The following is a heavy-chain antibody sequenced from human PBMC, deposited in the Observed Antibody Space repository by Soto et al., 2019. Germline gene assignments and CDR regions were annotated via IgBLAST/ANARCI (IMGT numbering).Heavy chain of an antibody. CDR3: AGGRGRQQLVMSYYYGMDV. Sequence: QVQLQQWGAGLLKPSETLSLTCAVYGGSFSGYYWSWIRQPPGKGLEWIGEINHSGSTNYNPSLKSRVTISVDTSKHQFSLNLSSVTAADTAVYYCAGGRGRQQLVMSYYYGMDVWGQGTTVTVSS. J-gene: IGHJ6*02. CDR2: INHSGST. V-gene: IGHV4-34*01. D-gene: IGHD6-13*01. CDR1: GGSFSGYY.